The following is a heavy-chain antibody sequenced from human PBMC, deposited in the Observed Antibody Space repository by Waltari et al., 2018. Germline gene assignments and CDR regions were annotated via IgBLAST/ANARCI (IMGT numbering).Heavy chain of an antibody. CDR3: ARGELYSSSWYRGYYMDV. J-gene: IGHJ6*03. D-gene: IGHD6-13*01. CDR1: GGSISSYY. CDR2: IYTSGST. Sequence: QVQLQESGPGLVKPSETLSLTCTVSGGSISSYYWSWIRQPAGQGLEWIGRIYTSGSTNYNPSLKSRVTMSVDTSKNQFSLKLSSVTAADTAVYYCARGELYSSSWYRGYYMDVWGKGTTVTVSS. V-gene: IGHV4-4*07.